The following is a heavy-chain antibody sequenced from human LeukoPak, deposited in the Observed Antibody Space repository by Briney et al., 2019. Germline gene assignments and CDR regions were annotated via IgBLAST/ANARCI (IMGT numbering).Heavy chain of an antibody. V-gene: IGHV4-39*01. J-gene: IGHJ3*01. CDR2: IYCSGST. CDR1: GGSISSSSYY. Sequence: PSETLSLTCTVSGGSISSSSYYWGWIRQPPGKGLEWIGSIYCSGSTYYNPSLKGRVTISVDTSKKQLSLKLRSVTAADTAVYYCARQGYVWTVRVPVYGFDLWGQGTMVTVSS. CDR3: ARQGYVWTVRVPVYGFDL. D-gene: IGHD5-12*01.